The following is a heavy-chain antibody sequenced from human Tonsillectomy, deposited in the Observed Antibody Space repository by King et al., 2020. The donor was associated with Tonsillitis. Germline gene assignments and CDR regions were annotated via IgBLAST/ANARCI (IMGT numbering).Heavy chain of an antibody. D-gene: IGHD7-27*01. CDR3: TTDSLTGHFDY. V-gene: IGHV3-15*01. J-gene: IGHJ4*02. CDR2: IKTKTEGGTT. Sequence: VQLVESGGGLVKPGGSLRVSCAASGFTFSNAWMSWVRQAPGKGLEWVGRIKTKTEGGTTDYAAPVKGRFTISRDDSKKTLYLQMNSLKTEDTAVYYCTTDSLTGHFDYWGQGTLVTVSS. CDR1: GFTFSNAW.